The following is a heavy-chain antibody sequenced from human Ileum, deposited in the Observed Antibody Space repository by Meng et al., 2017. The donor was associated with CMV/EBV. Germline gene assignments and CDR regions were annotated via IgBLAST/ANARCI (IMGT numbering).Heavy chain of an antibody. CDR1: GFYLSSYV. D-gene: IGHD2-15*01. V-gene: IGHV3-23*01. CDR3: AKAFGGRYYFDS. Sequence: SCSYSGFYLSSYVMSWVRQAPGKGLECVSGITQSDVGTYYPDSVTGRFTISRDNSKNTLYLQMNSLRAEDTAVYYCAKAFGGRYYFDSWGQGTLVTVSS. J-gene: IGHJ4*02. CDR2: ITQSDVGT.